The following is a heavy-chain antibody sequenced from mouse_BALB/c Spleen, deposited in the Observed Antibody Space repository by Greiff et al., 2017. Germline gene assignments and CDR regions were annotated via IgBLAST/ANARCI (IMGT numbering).Heavy chain of an antibody. CDR1: GYTFSSYW. J-gene: IGHJ3*01. V-gene: IGHV1-9*01. CDR3: ARRHYGYDAWFAY. CDR2: ILPGSGST. Sequence: VQLQQSGAELMKPGASVKISCKATGYTFSSYWIEWVKQRPGHGLEWIGEILPGSGSTNYNEKFKGKATFTADTSSNTAYMQLSSLTSEDSAVYYCARRHYGYDAWFAYWGQGTLFTVSA. D-gene: IGHD1-2*01.